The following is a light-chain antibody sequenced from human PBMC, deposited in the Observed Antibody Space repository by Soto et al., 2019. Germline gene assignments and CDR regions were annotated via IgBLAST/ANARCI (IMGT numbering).Light chain of an antibody. J-gene: IGKJ4*01. CDR2: DAY. Sequence: PSGRASCRGGMLITAFLASQCISSWLAWYQQKPGKAPKLLIYDAYRLESGVPSMFSGRGAGTEFTLTISGLQPDDFANYYCQQQNSYSTFGGGTKVDIK. V-gene: IGKV1-5*01. CDR1: QCISSW. CDR3: QQQNSYST.